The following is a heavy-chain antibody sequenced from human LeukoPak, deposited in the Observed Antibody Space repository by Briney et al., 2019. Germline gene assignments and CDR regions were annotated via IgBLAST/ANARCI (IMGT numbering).Heavy chain of an antibody. CDR1: GGTFSSYA. CDR3: GREEGDGYNYSGFDY. D-gene: IGHD5-24*01. CDR2: IIPIFGTA. J-gene: IGHJ4*02. Sequence: PVKVSCKASGGTFSSYAISWVRQAPGQGLEWMGGIIPIFGTANYAQKFQGRVTITADESTSTAYMELSSLRSEDTAVYYCGREEGDGYNYSGFDYWGQGTLVTVSS. V-gene: IGHV1-69*13.